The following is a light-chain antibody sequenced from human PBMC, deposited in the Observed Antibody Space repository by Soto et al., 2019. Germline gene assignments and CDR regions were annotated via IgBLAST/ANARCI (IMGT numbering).Light chain of an antibody. CDR2: DVS. V-gene: IGLV2-14*01. Sequence: QSALTQPASVSGSPGQSITISCTGTSRDVGGYNYVSWYQQHPGKAPKLMIYDVSNRPSGVSNRFSGSKSGNTASLTISGLQAEDEADYYCSSYTSSSLYVFGPGTKLTVL. CDR3: SSYTSSSLYV. CDR1: SRDVGGYNY. J-gene: IGLJ1*01.